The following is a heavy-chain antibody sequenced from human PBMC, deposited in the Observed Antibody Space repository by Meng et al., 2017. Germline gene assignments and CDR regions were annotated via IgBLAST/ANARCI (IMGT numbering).Heavy chain of an antibody. Sequence: GGSLRLSCAASGFTFSSYAMHWVRQAPGKGLEWVAVISYDGSNKCYADSVKGRFTISRDNSKNTLYLQMNSLRAEDTAVYYCARDFDYDSSGYYYANDAFDIWGQGTMVTVSS. J-gene: IGHJ3*02. CDR2: ISYDGSNK. D-gene: IGHD3-22*01. CDR1: GFTFSSYA. CDR3: ARDFDYDSSGYYYANDAFDI. V-gene: IGHV3-30*04.